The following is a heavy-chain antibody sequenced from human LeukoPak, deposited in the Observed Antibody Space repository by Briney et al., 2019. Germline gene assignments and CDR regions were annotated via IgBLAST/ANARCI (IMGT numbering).Heavy chain of an antibody. CDR1: GGFISSYY. J-gene: IGHJ3*02. V-gene: IGHV4-59*01. Sequence: PSETLSLTCTVSGGFISSYYWSWIRQPPGKGLEWIGYIYYSGSTNYNPSLKSRVTISVDTSKNQFSLKLSSVTAADTAVYYCAREVVGAYDAFDIWGQGTMVTVSS. D-gene: IGHD2-15*01. CDR3: AREVVGAYDAFDI. CDR2: IYYSGST.